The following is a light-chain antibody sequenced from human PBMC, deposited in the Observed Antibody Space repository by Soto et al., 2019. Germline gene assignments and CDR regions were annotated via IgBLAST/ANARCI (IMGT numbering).Light chain of an antibody. Sequence: QSVLTQPPSVSGAPGQRVTISCTGSNSNIGAGFDAHWYQHLPGTAPKLLIYGISNRPSGVPDRFSGSKSGTSASLAITGLQAEDEVDYYCQSYDSSLSGWVFGGGTKLTVL. CDR1: NSNIGAGFD. V-gene: IGLV1-40*01. J-gene: IGLJ3*02. CDR3: QSYDSSLSGWV. CDR2: GIS.